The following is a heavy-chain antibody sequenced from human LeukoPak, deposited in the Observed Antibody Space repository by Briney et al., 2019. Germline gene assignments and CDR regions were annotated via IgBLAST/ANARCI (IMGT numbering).Heavy chain of an antibody. J-gene: IGHJ3*02. CDR2: TRYDGGYK. CDR3: APPDVRPGYNFGYGADGFGI. V-gene: IGHV3-30*02. CDR1: GFNFNKFA. D-gene: IGHD5-24*01. Sequence: GGSLRLSCVASGFNFNKFAMHWVRQAPGKGLEWVAFTRYDGGYKHYSDSVRGRFTISRDNSKNTLYLQLDNVTVDDTAVYYCAPPDVRPGYNFGYGADGFGIWGQGTMVTVSS.